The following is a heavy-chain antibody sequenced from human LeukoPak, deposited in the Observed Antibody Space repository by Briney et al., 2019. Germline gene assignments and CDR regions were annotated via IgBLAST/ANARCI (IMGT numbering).Heavy chain of an antibody. J-gene: IGHJ6*03. CDR3: ARGGLVVPAAIRRDYYYYMDV. CDR2: IGTAGDT. Sequence: GGSLRLSCAASGFTFSSYDMHWVRQATGKGLEWVSAIGTAGDTYYPGSVKGRFTISRENAKNSLYLQMNSLRAGDTAVYYCARGGLVVPAAIRRDYYYYMDVWGKGTTVTVSS. CDR1: GFTFSSYD. D-gene: IGHD2-2*02. V-gene: IGHV3-13*01.